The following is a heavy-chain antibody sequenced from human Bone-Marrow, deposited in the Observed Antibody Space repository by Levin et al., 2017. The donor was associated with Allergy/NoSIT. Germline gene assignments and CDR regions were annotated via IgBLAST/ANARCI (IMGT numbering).Heavy chain of an antibody. CDR1: GFTFRNYV. V-gene: IGHV3-23*01. J-gene: IGHJ4*02. CDR2: ISDSSSDT. Sequence: PGGSLRLSCAASGFTFRNYVMHWVRQAPGKGLEWVSGISDSSSDTYYADSVKGRFTISRDNSKDTLYLQMSSLRVEDTAIYYCAKEEGPYGYWGQGTLVTVSS. CDR3: AKEEGPYGY. D-gene: IGHD4-17*01.